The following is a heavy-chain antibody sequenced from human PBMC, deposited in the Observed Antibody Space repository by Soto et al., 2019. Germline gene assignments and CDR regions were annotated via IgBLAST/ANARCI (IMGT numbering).Heavy chain of an antibody. V-gene: IGHV1-69*13. D-gene: IGHD3-22*01. CDR2: IIPIFGTA. CDR1: GGTFSSYA. Sequence: ASVKVSCKASGGTFSSYAISWVRQAPGQGLEWMGGIIPIFGTANYAQKFQGRVTITADESTSTAYMELSSLRSEDTAVYYCARNMIVVVGREGWFDPWGQGTLVTVSS. J-gene: IGHJ5*02. CDR3: ARNMIVVVGREGWFDP.